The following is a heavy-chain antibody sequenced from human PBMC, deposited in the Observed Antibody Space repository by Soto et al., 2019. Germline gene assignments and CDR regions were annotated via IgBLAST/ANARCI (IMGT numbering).Heavy chain of an antibody. D-gene: IGHD4-17*01. CDR3: AASPDYGPQFDF. V-gene: IGHV3-7*01. J-gene: IGHJ4*02. CDR2: IKQDGSEK. CDR1: GFTFGSYW. Sequence: GGSLRLSCAASGFTFGSYWINWVRQAPGKGLEWVANIKQDGSEKYYVDSVKGRFTISRDSAENSVYLQMHSLRAEDTAVYYCAASPDYGPQFDFWGQGSQVTASS.